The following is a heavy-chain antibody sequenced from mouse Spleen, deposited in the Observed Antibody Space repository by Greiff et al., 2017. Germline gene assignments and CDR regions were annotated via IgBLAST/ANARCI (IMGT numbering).Heavy chain of an antibody. D-gene: IGHD1-1*01. V-gene: IGHV1-69*02. CDR2: IYPSDSYT. J-gene: IGHJ2*01. CDR3: TRDYGSSPYYFDY. CDR1: GYTFTSYW. Sequence: QVQLQQPGAELVRPGASVKLSCKASGYTFTSYWINWVKQRPGQGLEWIGNIYPSDSYTNYNQKFKDKATLTVDKSSSTAYMQLSSPTSEDSAVYYCTRDYGSSPYYFDYWGQGTTLTVSS.